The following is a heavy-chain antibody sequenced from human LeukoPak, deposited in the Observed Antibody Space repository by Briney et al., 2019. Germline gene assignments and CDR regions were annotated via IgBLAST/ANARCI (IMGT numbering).Heavy chain of an antibody. V-gene: IGHV1-24*01. Sequence: ASVKVSCKPSGNTLTEFSMHWVRQAHGKRLEWMGGFDPEDGKTLYAQKFQGRVTMTEDTSTDTAYMELSSLRSEDTAVYYCATAGVDVDSVMTWNFWGQGTLVTVSS. CDR2: FDPEDGKT. J-gene: IGHJ4*02. D-gene: IGHD2-2*03. CDR1: GNTLTEFS. CDR3: ATAGVDVDSVMTWNF.